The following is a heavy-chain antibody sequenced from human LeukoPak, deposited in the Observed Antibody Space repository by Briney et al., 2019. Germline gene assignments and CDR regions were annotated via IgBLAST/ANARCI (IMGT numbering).Heavy chain of an antibody. J-gene: IGHJ3*02. CDR3: ARDGSTIFGVVNYAGAFDI. D-gene: IGHD3-3*01. Sequence: PSETLSLTCTVSGGSISSYYWSWIRQPPGKGLEWIGYIYYSGSTNYNPSLKSRVTISVDTSKNQFSLKLSSVTAADTAVYYCARDGSTIFGVVNYAGAFDIWGQGTMVTVSS. V-gene: IGHV4-59*01. CDR2: IYYSGST. CDR1: GGSISSYY.